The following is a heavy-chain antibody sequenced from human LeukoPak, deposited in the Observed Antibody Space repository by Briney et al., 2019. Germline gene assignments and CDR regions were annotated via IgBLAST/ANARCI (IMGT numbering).Heavy chain of an antibody. CDR2: INARGDT. CDR3: ARGHVPAALGYNWFDP. Sequence: ASETLSLTCAVYGWSSNDYYWNWVRQPPGKGLEWIGEINARGDTNYNPSLKSRVTISVDSSKNQFSLTLTSMIAADTAIYYCARGHVPAALGYNWFDPWGQGTLVTVSS. J-gene: IGHJ5*02. D-gene: IGHD2-2*01. V-gene: IGHV4-34*01. CDR1: GWSSNDYY.